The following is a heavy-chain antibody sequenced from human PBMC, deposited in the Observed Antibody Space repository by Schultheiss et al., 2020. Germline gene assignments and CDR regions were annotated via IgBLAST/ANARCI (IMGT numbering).Heavy chain of an antibody. V-gene: IGHV4-34*01. CDR2: INHSGST. CDR3: ARHASDYDILTGYYYTHYFDY. D-gene: IGHD3-9*01. J-gene: IGHJ4*02. Sequence: SETLSLTCAVYGGSFSGYYWSWIRQPPGKGLEWIGEINHSGSTNYNPSLKSRVTISVDTSKNQFSLKLSSVTAADTAVYYCARHASDYDILTGYYYTHYFDYWGQGTLVTVSS. CDR1: GGSFSGYY.